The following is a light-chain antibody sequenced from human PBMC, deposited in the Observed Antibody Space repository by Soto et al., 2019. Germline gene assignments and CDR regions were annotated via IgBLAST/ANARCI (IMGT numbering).Light chain of an antibody. V-gene: IGKV1-5*03. CDR1: QSISTW. J-gene: IGKJ4*01. Sequence: DIQMTQSPSTRPASVGDRVTITCRANQSISTWLAWYQQKPGKAPKLLIYKASTLKSGVPSRFSGSGSGTEFTLTISSLQSEDFAVYYCQQYDNWPLTFGGGTKVDIK. CDR3: QQYDNWPLT. CDR2: KAS.